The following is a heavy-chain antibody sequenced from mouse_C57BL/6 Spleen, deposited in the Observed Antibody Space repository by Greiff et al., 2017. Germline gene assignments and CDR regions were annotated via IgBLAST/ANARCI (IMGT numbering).Heavy chain of an antibody. D-gene: IGHD2-1*01. V-gene: IGHV1-81*01. CDR3: ARRDGNYEDYYAMDD. Sequence: QVPLQQSGAELARPGASVKLSCKASGYTFTSYGISWVKQRTGQGLEWIGEIYPRSGNTSYNEKFKGKATLTADKSSSTAYMELRSLTSEDSAVYFCARRDGNYEDYYAMDDWGQGTSVTVSS. CDR2: IYPRSGNT. CDR1: GYTFTSYG. J-gene: IGHJ4*01.